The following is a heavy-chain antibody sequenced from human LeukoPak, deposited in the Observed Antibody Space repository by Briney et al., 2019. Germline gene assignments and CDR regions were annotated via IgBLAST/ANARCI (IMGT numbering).Heavy chain of an antibody. CDR3: ARGGYDSSGYPYYYYIDV. V-gene: IGHV1-46*01. J-gene: IGHJ6*03. CDR2: TNPSDGST. D-gene: IGHD3-22*01. Sequence: ASVKVSCKASGYTFTSYFMHWVRQAPGQGLEWMAKTNPSDGSTSYAQKFQGRVTMTRDMSTSTVYMELSSLRSEDTAVYYCARGGYDSSGYPYYYYIDVWGKGTTVTVSS. CDR1: GYTFTSYF.